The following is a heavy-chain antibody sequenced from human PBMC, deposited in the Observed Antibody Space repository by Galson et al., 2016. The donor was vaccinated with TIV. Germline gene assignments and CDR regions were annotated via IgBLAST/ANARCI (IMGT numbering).Heavy chain of an antibody. V-gene: IGHV3-23*01. CDR1: GFTFSSYA. Sequence: SLRLSCAASGFTFSSYAMNWVRQAPGKGLEWVSAISGSGATTYYADSVKGRFTISRDNSKHTLYLQMNSLRAEDTALYYCAKAAGSGSSWRFDYWGQGAPVTVSS. CDR3: AKAAGSGSSWRFDY. CDR2: ISGSGATT. J-gene: IGHJ4*02. D-gene: IGHD6-13*01.